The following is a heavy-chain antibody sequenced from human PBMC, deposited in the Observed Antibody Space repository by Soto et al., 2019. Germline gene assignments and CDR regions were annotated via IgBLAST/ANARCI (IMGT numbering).Heavy chain of an antibody. Sequence: EVQLVESGGVLVQPGGSLRLSCAASGFSFSSYDMNWVRQAPGKGLEWISYISSSSSTIYYADSVKGRFTISRDNAENSLYLQMNSLRDEPTAVYYCARPSGYYDTIGYYGAFYYYGMDVWGQGNTGTVSS. CDR1: GFSFSSYD. D-gene: IGHD3-22*01. CDR2: ISSSSSTI. V-gene: IGHV3-48*02. CDR3: ARPSGYYDTIGYYGAFYYYGMDV. J-gene: IGHJ6*02.